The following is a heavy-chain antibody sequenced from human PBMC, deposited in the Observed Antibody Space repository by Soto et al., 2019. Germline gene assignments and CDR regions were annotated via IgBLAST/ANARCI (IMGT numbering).Heavy chain of an antibody. CDR3: AKVGMVAATQMGWFGP. V-gene: IGHV3-33*06. D-gene: IGHD1-26*01. J-gene: IGHJ5*02. Sequence: QVQLVESGGGVVQPGRSLRLSCVASGFTFYNYGMHWVRQAPGKGLEWVAAIWPDGDIEHYPDSVKGRFTISRDNSRNTLYLQMNSLRAEDTGMYYGAKVGMVAATQMGWFGPWGQGTLVIVSS. CDR2: IWPDGDIE. CDR1: GFTFYNYG.